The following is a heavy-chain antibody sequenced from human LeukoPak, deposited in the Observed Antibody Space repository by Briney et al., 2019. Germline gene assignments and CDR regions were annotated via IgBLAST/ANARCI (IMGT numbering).Heavy chain of an antibody. Sequence: SETLSLTCTVSGGSISSGSYYWSWIRQPAGKGLEWIGRIYTSGSTNYNPSLKSRVTISVDTSKNQFSLKLSSVTAADTAVYYCARGGFSDERFVDYWGQGTLVTVSS. D-gene: IGHD1-26*01. V-gene: IGHV4-61*02. J-gene: IGHJ4*02. CDR3: ARGGFSDERFVDY. CDR1: GGSISSGSYY. CDR2: IYTSGST.